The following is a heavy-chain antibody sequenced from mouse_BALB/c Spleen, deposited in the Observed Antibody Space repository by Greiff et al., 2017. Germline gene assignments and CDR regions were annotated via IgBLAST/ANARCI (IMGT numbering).Heavy chain of an antibody. CDR1: GYTFNDYA. D-gene: IGHD1-1*01. J-gene: IGHJ4*01. Sequence: QVQLKESGPELVKPGASVKMSCKASGYTFNDYAISWVKQRTGQGLEWIGEIYPGSGSTYYNEKFKGKATLTEDNSSNTTYMQLSSLTSEDSAVYLCARGGYYGSSYYHIDCWGQGTSVTGSS. V-gene: IGHV1-77*01. CDR2: IYPGSGST. CDR3: ARGGYYGSSYYHIDC.